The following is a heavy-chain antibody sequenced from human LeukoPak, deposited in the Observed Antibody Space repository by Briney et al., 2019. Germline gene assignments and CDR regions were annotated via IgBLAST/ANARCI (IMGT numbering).Heavy chain of an antibody. Sequence: GASVKVSCEASGYTLTSYYIHWVRQAPGQGLEWMGIIDPSGVTTNYAQNFQGRVTMTRDTSTSTVYMEVSSLRSEDTAVYYCARLSRYGGNEGFDYWGQGTLVTVSS. CDR2: IDPSGVTT. J-gene: IGHJ4*02. V-gene: IGHV1-46*01. CDR3: ARLSRYGGNEGFDY. D-gene: IGHD4-23*01. CDR1: GYTLTSYY.